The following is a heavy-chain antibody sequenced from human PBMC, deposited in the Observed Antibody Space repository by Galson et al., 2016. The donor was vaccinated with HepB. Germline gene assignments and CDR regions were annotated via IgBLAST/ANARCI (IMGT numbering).Heavy chain of an antibody. D-gene: IGHD2-15*01. Sequence: CAISGDSVSSNSAAWTWIRQSPLRGLEWLGRTYYRSKWYNDYAVSVKSRISIHPDTSKNQFSLQQNSVTPEDTAVYYCARVRCSPFRCQNWFDPWGQGTLVTVSS. CDR3: ARVRCSPFRCQNWFDP. J-gene: IGHJ5*02. CDR2: TYYRSKWYN. V-gene: IGHV6-1*01. CDR1: GDSVSSNSAA.